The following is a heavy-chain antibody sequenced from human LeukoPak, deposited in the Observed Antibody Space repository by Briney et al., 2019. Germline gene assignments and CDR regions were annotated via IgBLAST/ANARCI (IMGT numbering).Heavy chain of an antibody. Sequence: SQTLSLTCTVSGGSISNGDYYWSWIRQPPGKGLEWIGYIYYSGSTYYNPSLKSRVTISVDTSKNQFSLKLCSVTAADTAVYYCARDSLGLLSTGNWGQGTLVTVSS. CDR1: GGSISNGDYY. V-gene: IGHV4-30-4*08. J-gene: IGHJ4*02. CDR2: IYYSGST. CDR3: ARDSLGLLSTGN. D-gene: IGHD3-22*01.